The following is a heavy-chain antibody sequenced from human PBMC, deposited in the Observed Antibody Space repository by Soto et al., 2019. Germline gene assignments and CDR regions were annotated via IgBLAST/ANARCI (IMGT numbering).Heavy chain of an antibody. J-gene: IGHJ5*02. D-gene: IGHD6-13*01. Sequence: QITLKESGPTLVKPTQTLALTCTFSGFSLSTSDMGVAWIRQPPGKALEWLALIYWNDEKRYSPSLNSRLAITKDTSKNQVVLTMTDMDPVDTATYFCTHSRGAGNSPTLYHWGQGTLVTVAS. CDR3: THSRGAGNSPTLYH. V-gene: IGHV2-5*01. CDR2: IYWNDEK. CDR1: GFSLSTSDMG.